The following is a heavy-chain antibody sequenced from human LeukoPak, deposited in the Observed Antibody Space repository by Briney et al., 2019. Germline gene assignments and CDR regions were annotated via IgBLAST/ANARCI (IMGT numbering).Heavy chain of an antibody. V-gene: IGHV3-21*01. CDR3: ARAWSRVDAFDI. D-gene: IGHD2-8*02. CDR1: GFTFSSYS. J-gene: IGHJ3*02. Sequence: GGSLRLSCAASGFTFSSYSMNWVRQAPGKGLEWVSSISSSSRYIYYADSLKGRFTISRDNAKNSLSLQMNSLRAEDTAVYYCARAWSRVDAFDIWGQGTVVTVFS. CDR2: ISSSSRYI.